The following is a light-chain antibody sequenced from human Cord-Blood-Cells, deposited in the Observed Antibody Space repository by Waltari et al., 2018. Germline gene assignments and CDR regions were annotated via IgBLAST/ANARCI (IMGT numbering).Light chain of an antibody. V-gene: IGLV2-23*01. J-gene: IGLJ2*01. CDR1: SSDVGRYNL. CDR2: EGS. CDR3: CSYAGSSTDVV. Sequence: QSALTQPASVSGSPGQSITIPCTGTSSDVGRYNLVSRYQQPPGKAPKLMIYEGSKRPSGVSNRFSGSKSGNTASLTSSGLQAEDEADYYCCSYAGSSTDVVFGGGTKLTVL.